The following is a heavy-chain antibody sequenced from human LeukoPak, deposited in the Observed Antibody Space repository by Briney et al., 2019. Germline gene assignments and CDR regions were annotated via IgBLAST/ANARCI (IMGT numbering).Heavy chain of an antibody. D-gene: IGHD1-14*01. Sequence: GGSLRLSCAASGFTFSSYCMHWVRQAPGKGLEWVAVISYDGSNKYYADSVKGRFTISRDNSKNTLYLQMNSLRAEDTAVYYCASGEPSPTAADPKGGFDYWGQGTLVTVSS. CDR3: ASGEPSPTAADPKGGFDY. J-gene: IGHJ4*02. CDR1: GFTFSSYC. V-gene: IGHV3-30-3*01. CDR2: ISYDGSNK.